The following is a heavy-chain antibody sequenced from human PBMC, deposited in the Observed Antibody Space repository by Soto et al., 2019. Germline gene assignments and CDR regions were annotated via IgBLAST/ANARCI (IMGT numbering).Heavy chain of an antibody. Sequence: QVQLVESGGGVVQPGRSLRLSCAASGFTFSSYGMHWVRQAPGKGLEWVAVIWYDGSNKYYADSVKGRFTISRDNSKNKRYLQMNRRTAEDTAVYYCARADEDEYVWGSYRYSHMDLWGQGTTVTASS. CDR2: IWYDGSNK. J-gene: IGHJ6*02. D-gene: IGHD3-16*02. CDR1: GFTFSSYG. CDR3: ARADEDEYVWGSYRYSHMDL. V-gene: IGHV3-33*01.